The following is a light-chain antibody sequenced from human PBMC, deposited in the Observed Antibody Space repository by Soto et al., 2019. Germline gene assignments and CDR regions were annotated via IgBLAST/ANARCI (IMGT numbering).Light chain of an antibody. CDR3: CSYVGRYTFV. J-gene: IGLJ1*01. CDR2: DVT. V-gene: IGLV2-11*01. CDR1: SNGYNF. Sequence: QSALTQPRSVSGSPGQSVTISCTGVSNGYNFVSWYQQHPGKAPKVLIYDVTKRPSGVPDRFSGSKSGNTASLTISGLQAEDEAHYYCCSYVGRYTFVFGIGTKLTVL.